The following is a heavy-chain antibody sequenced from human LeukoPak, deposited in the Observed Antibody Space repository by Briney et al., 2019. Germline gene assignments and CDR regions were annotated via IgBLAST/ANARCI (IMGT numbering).Heavy chain of an antibody. V-gene: IGHV1-2*02. CDR1: GYTFTGYY. J-gene: IGHJ4*02. CDR2: INPNSGGT. CDR3: ARDLLPHDNRDVDDY. D-gene: IGHD5-24*01. Sequence: ASVKVSCKASGYTFTGYYMHWVRQAPGQGLEWMGWINPNSGGTNYAQKFQGRVTMTRDTSISTAYKELSRLRSDDTAVYYCARDLLPHDNRDVDDYWGQGTLVTVSS.